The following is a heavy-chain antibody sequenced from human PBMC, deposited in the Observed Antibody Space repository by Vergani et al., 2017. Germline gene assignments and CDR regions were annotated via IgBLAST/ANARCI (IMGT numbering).Heavy chain of an antibody. Sequence: QVQLQESGPGLVKPSETLSLTCTVSGGFISSYYWSWIRQPAGKGLEWIGRIYTSGSTNYNPFLKSRVTMSLDTSKNQFSLKLSSVTAADTAVDYCARAIWGCDYYMDVWGKGTTVTVSS. J-gene: IGHJ6*03. CDR2: IYTSGST. D-gene: IGHD2-8*02. CDR1: GGFISSYY. V-gene: IGHV4-4*07. CDR3: ARAIWGCDYYMDV.